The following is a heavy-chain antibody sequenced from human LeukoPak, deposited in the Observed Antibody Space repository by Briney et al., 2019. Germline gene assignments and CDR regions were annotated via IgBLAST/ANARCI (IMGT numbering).Heavy chain of an antibody. CDR2: IYTSGST. CDR3: ARIGSRSYYVDWFDP. Sequence: SQTLSLTCTVSGGSISSGSYYRSWIRQPAGKGLEWIGRIYTSGSTNYNPSLKSRVTISVDTSKNQFSLKLSSVTAADTAVYYCARIGSRSYYVDWFDPWGQGTLVTVSS. V-gene: IGHV4-61*02. CDR1: GGSISSGSYY. D-gene: IGHD3-10*01. J-gene: IGHJ5*02.